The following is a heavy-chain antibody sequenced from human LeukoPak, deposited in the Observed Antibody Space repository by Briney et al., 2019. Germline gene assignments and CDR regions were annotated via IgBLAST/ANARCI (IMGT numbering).Heavy chain of an antibody. CDR1: GGSISSGSYY. J-gene: IGHJ6*03. D-gene: IGHD3-10*01. Sequence: SETLSLTCTVSGGSISSGSYYWSWIRQPAGKGLEWIGRIYTSGSTNYNPSLKSRVTISVDTSKNQFSLKLNSVTAADTAVYYCARNRVWGSGTYWRYYYYMDVWGKGTTVTISS. CDR3: ARNRVWGSGTYWRYYYYMDV. CDR2: IYTSGST. V-gene: IGHV4-61*02.